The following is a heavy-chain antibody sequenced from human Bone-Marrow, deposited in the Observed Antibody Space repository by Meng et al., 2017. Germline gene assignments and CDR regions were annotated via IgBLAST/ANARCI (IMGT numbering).Heavy chain of an antibody. D-gene: IGHD5-24*01. V-gene: IGHV3-33*01. CDR3: ARVHSPYGYNYGADSYYYGMDV. CDR1: GFTFNNYG. J-gene: IGHJ6*02. CDR2: IWSDGRSQ. Sequence: GESLKISCAASGFTFNNYGMHWVRQAPGKGLEWVAIIWSDGRSQYYADPVKGRFTISRDTSKNILYLRMNSLRGEDTAVYYCARVHSPYGYNYGADSYYYGMDVWGQGTTVTVPS.